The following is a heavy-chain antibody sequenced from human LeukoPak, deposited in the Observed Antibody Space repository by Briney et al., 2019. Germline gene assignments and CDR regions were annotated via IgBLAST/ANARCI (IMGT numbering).Heavy chain of an antibody. D-gene: IGHD3-22*01. CDR1: GDSVSSNSAA. V-gene: IGHV6-1*01. CDR2: TYYRSKWYN. J-gene: IGHJ2*01. Sequence: SQTLSLTCAISGDSVSSNSAAWNWIRQSPSRGLEWLGRTYYRSKWYNDYAVSVKSRITINPDTSKNQFSLQLNSVTPEDTAVYYCARDPFEHYYDSSGWYFDLWGRGTLVTVSS. CDR3: ARDPFEHYYDSSGWYFDL.